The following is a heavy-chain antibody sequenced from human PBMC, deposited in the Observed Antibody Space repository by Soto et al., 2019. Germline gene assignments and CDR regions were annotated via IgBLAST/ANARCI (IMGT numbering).Heavy chain of an antibody. CDR1: VFTFSGSA. CDR3: TPSGWPYYFDY. V-gene: IGHV3-73*01. Sequence: WWSLRPSCSASVFTFSGSAMHWFRQASGKGLEWVGRIRSKANSYATAYAASVKGRFTISRDDSKNTAYLQMNSLKTEDTAVYYCTPSGWPYYFDYWGQGTLVTVSS. D-gene: IGHD6-19*01. J-gene: IGHJ4*02. CDR2: IRSKANSYAT.